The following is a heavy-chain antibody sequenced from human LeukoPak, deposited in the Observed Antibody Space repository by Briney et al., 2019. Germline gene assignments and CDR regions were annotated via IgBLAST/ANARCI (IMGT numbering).Heavy chain of an antibody. Sequence: PSETLSLTCAAYGGSFSGYYWSWIRQPPGKGLEWIGEINHSGSTNYNPSLKSRVTISVDTSKNQFSLKLSSVTAADTAVYYCARGRWLRPVGYWGQGTLVTVSS. D-gene: IGHD5-12*01. CDR1: GGSFSGYY. V-gene: IGHV4-34*01. CDR2: INHSGST. CDR3: ARGRWLRPVGY. J-gene: IGHJ4*02.